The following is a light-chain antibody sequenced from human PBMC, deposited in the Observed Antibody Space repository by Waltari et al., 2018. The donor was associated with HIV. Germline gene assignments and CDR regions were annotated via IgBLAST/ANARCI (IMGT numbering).Light chain of an antibody. V-gene: IGLV9-49*03. CDR2: VGTGVIVG. CDR1: SGYSNYK. J-gene: IGLJ2*01. Sequence: QPVLTQPPSASASLGTSVTLPCTLNSGYSNYKVDWYQKRPGRGPRFGMRVGTGVIVGSKGPGIPDRFSVLGSGLNRYLTIKNIQEEDESDYHCGADHGTGSRFVVVFGGGTKLTVL. CDR3: GADHGTGSRFVVV.